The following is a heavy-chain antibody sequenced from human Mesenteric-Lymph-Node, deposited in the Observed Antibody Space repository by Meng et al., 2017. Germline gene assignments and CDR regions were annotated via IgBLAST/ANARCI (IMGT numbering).Heavy chain of an antibody. D-gene: IGHD5-24*01. CDR3: ARGDGYIFNY. CDR2: INTGGTT. CDR1: GFTVSSYY. Sequence: GGSLRLSCAASGFTVSSYYMSWVRQAPGKGLEGVSLINTGGTTYYAASVRGRFTVSRDDSKNTFHLQMNSLRPEDTAVYFCARGDGYIFNYWDQGTLVPSPQ. J-gene: IGHJ4*02. V-gene: IGHV3-53*05.